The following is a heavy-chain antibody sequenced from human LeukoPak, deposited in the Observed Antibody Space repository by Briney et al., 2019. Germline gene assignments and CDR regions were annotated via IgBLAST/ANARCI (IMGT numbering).Heavy chain of an antibody. J-gene: IGHJ3*02. CDR2: ISANNGNT. CDR1: GYTLTSYG. CDR3: ARDDVRWELPDDAFDI. V-gene: IGHV1-18*01. Sequence: ASVKVSCKATGYTLTSYGISWVRQAPGQGLEWMGWISANNGNTNYAQKVQGRVTMTTDTSTSTVYMELRSLRSDDTAVYYCARDDVRWELPDDAFDIWGQGTMVTISS. D-gene: IGHD1-26*01.